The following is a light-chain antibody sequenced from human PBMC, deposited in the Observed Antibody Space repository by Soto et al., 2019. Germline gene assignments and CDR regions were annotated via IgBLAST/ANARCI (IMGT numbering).Light chain of an antibody. Sequence: QAVVTQPPSASGTPGQRVTISCSGSSSNIGSNTVNWYQQLPGTAPKLLIYSNNPRPSGVSDRFSDSKSGTSASLAISGLQSEDEADYYCAAWDDSLNGWVFGGGTKLTVL. CDR1: SSNIGSNT. J-gene: IGLJ3*02. V-gene: IGLV1-44*01. CDR2: SNN. CDR3: AAWDDSLNGWV.